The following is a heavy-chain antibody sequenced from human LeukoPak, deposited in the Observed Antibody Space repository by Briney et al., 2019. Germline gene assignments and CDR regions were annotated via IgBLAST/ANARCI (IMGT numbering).Heavy chain of an antibody. J-gene: IGHJ5*02. D-gene: IGHD4-23*01. CDR2: MNDSGRS. CDR1: GGSFSGYD. V-gene: IGHV4-34*01. CDR3: ARATTVVRGLFDP. Sequence: SETLSLTRAVYGGSFSGYDWSWIRQPPGKGLEWIGEMNDSGRSNYNPSLKSRVTISVDTSKNQFSLKLSSVTAADTAVYYCARATTVVRGLFDPWGQGTLVTVSS.